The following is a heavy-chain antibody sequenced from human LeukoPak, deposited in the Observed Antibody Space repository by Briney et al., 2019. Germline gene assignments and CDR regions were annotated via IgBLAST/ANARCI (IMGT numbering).Heavy chain of an antibody. CDR1: GGSISTYY. CDR3: ARSLYDGTSSKFVY. V-gene: IGHV4-59*01. D-gene: IGHD6-6*01. CDR2: IYSSGTT. Sequence: SETLSLTCTVSGGSISTYYCSWIRQPPGKGLEWIGYIYSSGTTNYNPSLKSRVTMSVHTSKNQFSLKLSSVTAEDTAVYYCARSLYDGTSSKFVYWGQGTLVTVSS. J-gene: IGHJ4*02.